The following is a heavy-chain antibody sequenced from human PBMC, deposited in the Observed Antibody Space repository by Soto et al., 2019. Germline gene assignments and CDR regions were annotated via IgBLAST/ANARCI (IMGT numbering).Heavy chain of an antibody. CDR3: ATVVDILTGYYSFDY. CDR1: GFTFSSYG. Sequence: GGSLRLSCAASGFTFSSYGMHWVRQAPGKGLEWVAVISYDGSNKYYADSVKGRFTISRDNSKNTLYLQMNSLRAEDTAVYYCATVVDILTGYYSFDYWGQGTLVTVSS. D-gene: IGHD3-9*01. J-gene: IGHJ4*02. V-gene: IGHV3-30*03. CDR2: ISYDGSNK.